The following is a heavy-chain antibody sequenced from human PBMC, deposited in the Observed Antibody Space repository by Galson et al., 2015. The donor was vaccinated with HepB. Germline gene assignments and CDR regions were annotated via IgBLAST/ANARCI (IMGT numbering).Heavy chain of an antibody. V-gene: IGHV1-3*01. CDR3: ARGSGSGWLRPFDY. J-gene: IGHJ4*02. CDR2: INAGNGNT. CDR1: GYTFTSYA. D-gene: IGHD3-10*01. Sequence: SVKVSCKASGYTFTSYAMHWVRQAPGQRLEWMGWINAGNGNTKYSQKFQGRVTITRDTSASTAYMELSSVRSEDTAVYYCARGSGSGWLRPFDYWGQGTLVTVSS.